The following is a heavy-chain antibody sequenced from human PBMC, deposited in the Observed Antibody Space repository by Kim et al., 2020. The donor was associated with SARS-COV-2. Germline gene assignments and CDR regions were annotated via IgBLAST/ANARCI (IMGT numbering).Heavy chain of an antibody. CDR3: AREGGYSDAFDI. V-gene: IGHV3-30*04. CDR2: ISYDGSNK. D-gene: IGHD2-15*01. Sequence: GGSLRLSCAASGFTFSSYAMHWVRQAPGKGLEWVAVISYDGSNKYYADSVKGRFTISRDNSKNTLYLQMNSLRAEDTAVYYCAREGGYSDAFDIWGQGT. CDR1: GFTFSSYA. J-gene: IGHJ3*02.